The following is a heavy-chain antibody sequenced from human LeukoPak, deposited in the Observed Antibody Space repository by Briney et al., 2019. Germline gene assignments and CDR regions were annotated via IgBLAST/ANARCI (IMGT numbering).Heavy chain of an antibody. CDR2: ISSSGSYI. CDR3: ARDSGNYLDAFDI. V-gene: IGHV3-21*01. D-gene: IGHD1-7*01. J-gene: IGHJ3*02. Sequence: PGGSLRLSCAASGFTFDDYGMSWVRQAPGKGLEWVSSISSSGSYIYYADSVKGRFTISRDNAKHSLYLQMNSLRAEDTAVYYCARDSGNYLDAFDIWGQGTMVTVSS. CDR1: GFTFDDYG.